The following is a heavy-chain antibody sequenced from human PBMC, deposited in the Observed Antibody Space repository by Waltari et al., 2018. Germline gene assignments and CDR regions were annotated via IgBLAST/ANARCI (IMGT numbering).Heavy chain of an antibody. CDR1: GGSITISSYY. V-gene: IGHV4-39*02. Sequence: QLHLQESGPGLVRPSETLSLTCSVSGGSITISSYYWGWIRQSPGKGPEWIGSISYSGSTYYRPSLRSRVTISADSSKNHFSLNVTSVTAADTGVYYCARRGNIGGSGTFDNWGQGTLVTVSS. J-gene: IGHJ4*02. CDR3: ARRGNIGGSGTFDN. D-gene: IGHD2-15*01. CDR2: ISYSGST.